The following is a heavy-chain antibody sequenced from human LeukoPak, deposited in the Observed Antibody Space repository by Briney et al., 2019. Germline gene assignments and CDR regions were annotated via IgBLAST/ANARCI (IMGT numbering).Heavy chain of an antibody. J-gene: IGHJ4*02. D-gene: IGHD5-24*01. CDR3: ARAMTKGRWLQAPSDY. CDR1: GFTFSSYW. CDR2: INSDGSST. Sequence: PGGSLRLSCAASGFTFSSYWMHWVRQAPGKGLVWVSRINSDGSSTSYADSVKGRFTISRGNAKNTLYLQMNSLRAEDTAVYYCARAMTKGRWLQAPSDYWGQGTLVTVSS. V-gene: IGHV3-74*01.